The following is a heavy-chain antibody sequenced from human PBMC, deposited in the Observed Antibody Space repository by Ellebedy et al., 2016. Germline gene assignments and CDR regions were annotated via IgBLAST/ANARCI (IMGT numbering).Heavy chain of an antibody. V-gene: IGHV4-39*01. CDR2: INYSRST. J-gene: IGHJ5*02. D-gene: IGHD6-13*01. CDR3: ARHGPSSSTWLNWFNP. Sequence: SETLSLXCTVSGGSINSVGYYWSWIRQHPGKGLEWIGSINYSRSTYYNPSLKSRLTMSVDTSKNQFSLKLSSVTAADTAVYHCARHGPSSSTWLNWFNPWGQGSLVTVSS. CDR1: GGSINSVGYY.